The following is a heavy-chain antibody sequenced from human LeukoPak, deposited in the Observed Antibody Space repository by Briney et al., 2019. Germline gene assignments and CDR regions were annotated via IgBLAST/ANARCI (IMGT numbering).Heavy chain of an antibody. CDR2: FRGSGGST. CDR3: AKDSGSLILTGYYRYFDL. D-gene: IGHD3-9*01. V-gene: IGHV3-23*01. CDR1: GFTFSSYA. Sequence: PGGSLRLSCAASGFTFSSYARSWVRQAPGKGLDGVSAFRGSGGSTYYADSVKGRFTISRDNSKNTLYLQMNSLRAEDTAVYYCAKDSGSLILTGYYRYFDLWGRGTLVTVSS. J-gene: IGHJ2*01.